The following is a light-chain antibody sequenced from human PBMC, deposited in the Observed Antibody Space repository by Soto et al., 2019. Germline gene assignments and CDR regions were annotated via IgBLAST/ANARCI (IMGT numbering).Light chain of an antibody. Sequence: EIVLTQSPGTLSLSPGERATLSCRASQSVSSSYLAWYQQKPDQAPRLLLYGASRRAAGIPDRFSGSGSGTDFTLTISRLEPEDFAVFYCQQYGSSVITFGQGTRLEIK. CDR1: QSVSSSY. J-gene: IGKJ5*01. CDR2: GAS. CDR3: QQYGSSVIT. V-gene: IGKV3-20*01.